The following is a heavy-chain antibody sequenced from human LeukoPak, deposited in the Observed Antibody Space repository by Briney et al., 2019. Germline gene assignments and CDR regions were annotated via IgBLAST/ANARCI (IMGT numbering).Heavy chain of an antibody. J-gene: IGHJ4*02. CDR2: INTDGSST. V-gene: IGHV3-74*01. CDR1: GFTFSSYW. CDR3: ARERVGAINFDY. D-gene: IGHD1-26*01. Sequence: GGSLRLSCAASGFTFSSYWMHWVRQAPRKGLVWVSHINTDGSSTSYADSVKGRFTISRDNAKNTLYLQMNSLRAEDTAVYYCARERVGAINFDYWGQGTLVTVSS.